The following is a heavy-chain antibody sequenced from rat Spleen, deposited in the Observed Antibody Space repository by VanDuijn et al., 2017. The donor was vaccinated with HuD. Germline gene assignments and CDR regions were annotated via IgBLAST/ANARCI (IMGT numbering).Heavy chain of an antibody. D-gene: IGHD1-2*01. CDR2: ISYDGSST. CDR1: GFTFSNYD. Sequence: EVQLVESGGGLVQPGRSMKLSCAASGFTFSNYDMAWVRQAPTKGLEWVASISYDGSSTYYRDSVKGRFTISRDNAKSSLYLQMGSLGSGDTATYYCATGITLVWGRGVMVTVSS. V-gene: IGHV5-20*01. CDR3: ATGITLV. J-gene: IGHJ2*01.